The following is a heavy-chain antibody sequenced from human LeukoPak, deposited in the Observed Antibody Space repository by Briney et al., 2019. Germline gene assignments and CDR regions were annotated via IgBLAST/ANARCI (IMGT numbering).Heavy chain of an antibody. D-gene: IGHD5-24*01. CDR3: ARAPSQEILSYFDY. CDR1: GFTFRNYD. Sequence: GGSLRLSCVVSGFTFRNYDMTLIRQAPGKGLEWVSYISASGETTYYGDSVRGRFTISRDNAKNSLYPDMNTLTAGDTAAYYCARAPSQEILSYFDYWGQGTLVTVSS. J-gene: IGHJ4*02. V-gene: IGHV3-11*04. CDR2: ISASGETT.